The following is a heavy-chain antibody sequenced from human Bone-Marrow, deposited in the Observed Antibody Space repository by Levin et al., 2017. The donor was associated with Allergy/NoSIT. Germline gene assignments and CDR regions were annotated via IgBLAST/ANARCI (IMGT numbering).Heavy chain of an antibody. V-gene: IGHV3-15*01. CDR3: STGVPYCTGGTCYFGPSEF. J-gene: IGHJ4*02. Sequence: PGGSLRLSCAASGFTFSNAWMNWVRQAPGKGLEWVGRIKSKADGGTTDYAAPVKDRFTISRDDSENTVFLQMNSLKIEDTGVYYCSTGVPYCTGGTCYFGPSEFWGQGTLVTVSS. CDR2: IKSKADGGTT. CDR1: GFTFSNAW. D-gene: IGHD2-15*01.